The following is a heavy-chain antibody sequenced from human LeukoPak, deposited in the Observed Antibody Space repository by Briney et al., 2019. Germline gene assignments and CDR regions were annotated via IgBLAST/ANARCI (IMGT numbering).Heavy chain of an antibody. V-gene: IGHV4-4*02. J-gene: IGHJ5*02. D-gene: IGHD6-13*01. CDR1: GGSISSSNW. CDR3: ARTFSWQQLALNWFDP. CDR2: IYHSGST. Sequence: SGTLSLTCAVSGGSISSSNWWSWVRQPPGKGLEWIGEIYHSGSTNYNPSLKSRVTISVDKSKNQFSLKLSSVTAADTAVYYCARTFSWQQLALNWFDPWGQGTLVTVSS.